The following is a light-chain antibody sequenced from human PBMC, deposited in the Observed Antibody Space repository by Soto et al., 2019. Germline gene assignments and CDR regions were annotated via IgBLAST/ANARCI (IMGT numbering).Light chain of an antibody. V-gene: IGKV1-27*01. CDR2: AAS. CDR1: QGISNY. Sequence: DIQMTQSPSSLSASVGDRVTITCRASQGISNYLAWYQQKPGKVPKLLIYAASTLQSGVPSRFSGSGSGTDFTLTISSPQPEDVATYYCQKYNSAPRKTFGGGTKMEIK. J-gene: IGKJ4*01. CDR3: QKYNSAPRKT.